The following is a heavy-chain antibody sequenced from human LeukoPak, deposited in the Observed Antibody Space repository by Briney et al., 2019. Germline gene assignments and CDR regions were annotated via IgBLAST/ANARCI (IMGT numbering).Heavy chain of an antibody. D-gene: IGHD3-22*01. CDR2: VDPEDGET. J-gene: IGHJ1*01. CDR1: GYTFTDYY. CDR3: ATGDRITMIVVVPFQH. Sequence: ASAKVSCKVSGYTFTDYYMHWVQQAPGKGLEWMGLVDPEDGETIYAGKFQGRVTITADTSTDTAYMELSSLRSEDTAVYYCATGDRITMIVVVPFQHWGQGTLVTVSS. V-gene: IGHV1-69-2*01.